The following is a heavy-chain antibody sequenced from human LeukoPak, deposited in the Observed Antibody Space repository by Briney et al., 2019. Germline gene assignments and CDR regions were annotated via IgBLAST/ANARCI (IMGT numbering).Heavy chain of an antibody. CDR3: ARFEQWLVQDYYYYYMDV. J-gene: IGHJ6*03. V-gene: IGHV3-20*04. Sequence: GGSLRLSCAASGFTFDDYGMSWVRQAPGKGLEWVSGINWIGGSTGYADSVKGRFTISRDHAKNSLYLQMNSLRAEDTALYYCARFEQWLVQDYYYYYMDVWGKGTTVTVSS. D-gene: IGHD6-19*01. CDR1: GFTFDDYG. CDR2: INWIGGST.